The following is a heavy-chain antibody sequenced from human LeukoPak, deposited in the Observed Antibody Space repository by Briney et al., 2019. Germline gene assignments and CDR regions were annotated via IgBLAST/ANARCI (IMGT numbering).Heavy chain of an antibody. J-gene: IGHJ6*03. D-gene: IGHD6-13*01. Sequence: GGSLRLSCAASGFTFSSYGMHWVRQGPGKGLEWVAFIRYDGSNKYYGDSVKGRFTISRDNAKNTLYLQMNSLRAEDTAVYYCAKSIAAAGTLTPTRDYYYYYMDVWGKGTTVTVSS. CDR3: AKSIAAAGTLTPTRDYYYYYMDV. CDR1: GFTFSSYG. CDR2: IRYDGSNK. V-gene: IGHV3-30*02.